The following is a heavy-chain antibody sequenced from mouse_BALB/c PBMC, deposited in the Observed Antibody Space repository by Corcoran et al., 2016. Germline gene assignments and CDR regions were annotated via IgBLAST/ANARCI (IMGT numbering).Heavy chain of an antibody. CDR1: GYTFTTAG. V-gene: IGHV9-4*02. Sequence: QIQLVQSGPELKKPGETVRISCKASGYTFTTAGMQWVQKMPGKGLKWIGWINTHSGVPKYAEDFKGRFAFSLETSASTAYLQISNLKNEDTATYFCARERYGYSYAMDYWGQGTSVTVSS. CDR2: INTHSGVP. D-gene: IGHD2-2*01. J-gene: IGHJ4*01. CDR3: ARERYGYSYAMDY.